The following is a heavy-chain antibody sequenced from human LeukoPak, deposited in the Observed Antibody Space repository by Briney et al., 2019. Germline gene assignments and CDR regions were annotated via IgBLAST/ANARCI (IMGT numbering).Heavy chain of an antibody. CDR1: GGSFSGYY. Sequence: SETLSLTCAVSGGSFSGYYWSWIRQPPGKGLEWIGEINHSGSTNYNPSLKSRVTISVDTSKNQFSLKLSSVTAADTAVYYCARGRGIAVYWGQGTLVTVSS. CDR2: INHSGST. CDR3: ARGRGIAVY. J-gene: IGHJ4*02. D-gene: IGHD6-19*01. V-gene: IGHV4-34*01.